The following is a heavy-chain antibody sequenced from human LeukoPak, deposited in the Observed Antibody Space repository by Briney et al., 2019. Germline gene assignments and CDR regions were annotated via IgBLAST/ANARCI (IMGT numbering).Heavy chain of an antibody. Sequence: ASVKVSCKASGGTFSSYAISWVRQATGQGLEWMGRIIPILGIANYAQKFQGRVTITADKSTSTAYMELSSLRSEDTAVYYCARLDSSGYQYYFDYWGQGTLVTVSS. D-gene: IGHD3-22*01. CDR3: ARLDSSGYQYYFDY. CDR2: IIPILGIA. CDR1: GGTFSSYA. V-gene: IGHV1-69*04. J-gene: IGHJ4*02.